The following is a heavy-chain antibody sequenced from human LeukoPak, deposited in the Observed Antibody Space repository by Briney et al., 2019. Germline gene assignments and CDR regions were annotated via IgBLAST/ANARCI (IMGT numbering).Heavy chain of an antibody. V-gene: IGHV3-48*03. CDR3: ARDYPGWYGTYYFDY. CDR2: ISSSGSTI. CDR1: GFTFSSYE. D-gene: IGHD6-19*01. Sequence: GRSLRLSCAASGFTFSSYEMNWVRQAPGKGLEWVSYISSSGSTIHYADSVKGRFTISRDNAKNSLYLQMNSLRAEDTAVYYCARDYPGWYGTYYFDYWGQGTLVTASS. J-gene: IGHJ4*02.